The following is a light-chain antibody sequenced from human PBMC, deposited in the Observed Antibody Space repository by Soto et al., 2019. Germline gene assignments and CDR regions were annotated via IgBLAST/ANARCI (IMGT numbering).Light chain of an antibody. J-gene: IGLJ1*01. CDR3: SSYSSAIAFV. CDR1: SSDNGAYNY. V-gene: IGLV2-14*03. CDR2: EIT. Sequence: QSVLTQPASVSGSPGQSITISCTGTSSDNGAYNYVSWYQQHPGKAPKLMIYEITNRPSGISNRFSGSRSGNTASLSISGLQAEDEADYYCSSYSSAIAFVFGTGTKLTVL.